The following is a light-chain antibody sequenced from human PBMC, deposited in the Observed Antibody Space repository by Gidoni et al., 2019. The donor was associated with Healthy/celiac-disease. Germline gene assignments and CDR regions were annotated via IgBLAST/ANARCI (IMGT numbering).Light chain of an antibody. CDR3: QQYYSTPQT. V-gene: IGKV4-1*01. J-gene: IGKJ1*01. Sequence: DIVMTQSPDSLAVSLGERATINCKSSRSVLYSSNNKNYLAWYQQKPGQPPKLLIYWASTRESGVPDRFRGSGSVTDFTLTISSLQAEDVAVYYCQQYYSTPQTFGQGTKVEIK. CDR2: WAS. CDR1: RSVLYSSNNKNY.